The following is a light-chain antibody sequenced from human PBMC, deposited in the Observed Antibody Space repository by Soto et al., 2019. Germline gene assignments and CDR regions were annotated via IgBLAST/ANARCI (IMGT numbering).Light chain of an antibody. CDR3: SSYGATSTL. Sequence: QSALTQPASVSGSPGQSITIPCTGSSSDIGLYTFVSWDQQHPGKAPKLLIYDVSYRPSGISDRFSGSKSGNTASLTISGLQPEDEADYYCSSYGATSTLFGGGTKVTVL. CDR2: DVS. CDR1: SSDIGLYTF. J-gene: IGLJ2*01. V-gene: IGLV2-14*03.